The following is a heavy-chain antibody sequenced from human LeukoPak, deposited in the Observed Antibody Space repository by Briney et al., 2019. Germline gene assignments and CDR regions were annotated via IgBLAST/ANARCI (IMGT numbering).Heavy chain of an antibody. J-gene: IGHJ5*02. CDR3: AREGQQPRGVRWFDP. CDR1: GFTLNSYR. V-gene: IGHV3-74*01. CDR2: INSDGSST. D-gene: IGHD3-10*01. Sequence: QPGGSLRLSCAASGFTLNSYRMHWVRQAPGKGLVWVSRINSDGSSTSYADSVKGRFTISRDNAKNTLYLQMNSLRAEDTAVYYCAREGQQPRGVRWFDPWGQGTRVTVSS.